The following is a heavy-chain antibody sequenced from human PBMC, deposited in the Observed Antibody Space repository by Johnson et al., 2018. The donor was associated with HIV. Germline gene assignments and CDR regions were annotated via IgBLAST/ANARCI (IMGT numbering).Heavy chain of an antibody. CDR3: ARGTGTDYAFDI. J-gene: IGHJ3*02. CDR2: IWSDGSNK. D-gene: IGHD1-1*01. Sequence: VQLVESGGGLVQPGGSLRLSCAASGFIFSSYGMHWVRQAPGKGLEWVAVIWSDGSNKYYADSVKGRFTISRDNSKNTLFLQMNSLRAEDTAVYYCARGTGTDYAFDIWGQGTMVTVSS. V-gene: IGHV3-33*08. CDR1: GFIFSSYG.